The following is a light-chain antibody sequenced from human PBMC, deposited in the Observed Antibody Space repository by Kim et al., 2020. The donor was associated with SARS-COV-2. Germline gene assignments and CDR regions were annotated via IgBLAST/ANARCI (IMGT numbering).Light chain of an antibody. J-gene: IGLJ2*01. CDR3: QVWDSSTVL. CDR1: KLMLKY. Sequence: SVAPRQPVRNTCPGYKLMLKYACWYQQKPRPSPALVIYHDSKRPSGTPERFSGSTSGNTATLTSSGTKAMDEVAYYCQVWDSSTVLFGGGTQLTVL. CDR2: HDS. V-gene: IGLV3-1*01.